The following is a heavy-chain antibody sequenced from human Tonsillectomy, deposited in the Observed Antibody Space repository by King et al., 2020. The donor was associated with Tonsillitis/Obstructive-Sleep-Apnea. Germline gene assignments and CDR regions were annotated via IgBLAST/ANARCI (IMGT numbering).Heavy chain of an antibody. CDR3: ARVVPFLEWLLCESSAIFGVVIIDYYYYMDV. CDR2: IYSGGST. Sequence: VQLVESGGGLIQPGGSLRLSCAASGFTVSSNYMSWVRQAPGKGLECVSLIYSGGSTYYADSVKGRFTISRDNSKNTLYLQMNSLRAEDTAVYYCARVVPFLEWLLCESSAIFGVVIIDYYYYMDVWGKGTTVTVSS. D-gene: IGHD3-3*02. V-gene: IGHV3-53*01. CDR1: GFTVSSNY. J-gene: IGHJ6*03.